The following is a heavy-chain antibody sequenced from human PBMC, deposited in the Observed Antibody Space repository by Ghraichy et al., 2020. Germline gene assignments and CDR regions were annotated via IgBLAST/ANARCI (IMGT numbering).Heavy chain of an antibody. J-gene: IGHJ4*02. CDR2: IYYSGST. CDR1: GGSISSYY. CDR3: AGARRTSGSYFQIDY. V-gene: IGHV4-59*01. D-gene: IGHD1-26*01. Sequence: SETLSLTCTVSGGSISSYYWSWIRQPPGKGLEWIGYIYYSGSTNYNPSLKSRVTISVDTSKNQFSLKLSSVTAADTAVYYCAGARRTSGSYFQIDYWGQGTLVTVSS.